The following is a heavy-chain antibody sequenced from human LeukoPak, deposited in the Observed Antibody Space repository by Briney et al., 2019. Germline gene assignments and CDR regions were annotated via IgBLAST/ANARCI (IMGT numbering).Heavy chain of an antibody. J-gene: IGHJ6*04. CDR1: GLTFNNYW. CDR3: AELGITMIGGV. CDR2: IKQDGSEK. D-gene: IGHD3-10*02. V-gene: IGHV3-7*01. Sequence: GGSLRLSCAASGLTFNNYWMNWVGQTPGKGLKWVANIKQDGSEKEYVDSVKGRFTISRDNAKKSLYLQMNSLRAEDTAVYYCAELGITMIGGVWGKGTTVTISS.